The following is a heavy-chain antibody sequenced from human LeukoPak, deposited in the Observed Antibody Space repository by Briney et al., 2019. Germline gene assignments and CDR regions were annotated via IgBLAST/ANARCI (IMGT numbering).Heavy chain of an antibody. Sequence: PSQTLSLTCTVSGGSISSGGYYWSWIRQHPGKGLEWIGYIYYSGSTYYNPSLKSRVTISVDTSKNQFSLKLSSVTAADTAVYYCARGGYGDPYHFDYWGQGTLVTVSS. CDR3: ARGGYGDPYHFDY. V-gene: IGHV4-31*03. J-gene: IGHJ4*02. CDR2: IYYSGST. CDR1: GGSISSGGYY. D-gene: IGHD4-17*01.